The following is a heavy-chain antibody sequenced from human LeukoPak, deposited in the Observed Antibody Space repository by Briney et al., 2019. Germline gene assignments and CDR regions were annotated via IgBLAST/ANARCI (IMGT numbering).Heavy chain of an antibody. CDR2: IIPIFGIA. Sequence: SVKVSCKASGGTFSSYAISWVRQAPGQGLEWMGRIIPIFGIANYAQKFQGRVTITADKSTSTAYMELSSLRSEDTAVYYCARGSYYNDSSGPEAPWGQGTLVTVSS. CDR3: ARGSYYNDSSGPEAP. D-gene: IGHD3-22*01. V-gene: IGHV1-69*04. CDR1: GGTFSSYA. J-gene: IGHJ5*02.